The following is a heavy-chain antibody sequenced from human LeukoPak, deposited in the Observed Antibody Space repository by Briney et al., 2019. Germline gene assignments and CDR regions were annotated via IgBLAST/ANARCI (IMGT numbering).Heavy chain of an antibody. CDR1: GFTFDDFG. D-gene: IGHD6-13*01. V-gene: IGHV3-20*04. J-gene: IGHJ1*01. Sequence: GGSLRLSCATSGFTFDDFGMAWVRQVPGKGPEWVSGINWNGETIAYRDSVKGRFTISRDSARRSVYLQMNSLRAEDSAIYYCARGQPLTPTGQLVPAGNFQHWGQGTLVTVSS. CDR2: INWNGETI. CDR3: ARGQPLTPTGQLVPAGNFQH.